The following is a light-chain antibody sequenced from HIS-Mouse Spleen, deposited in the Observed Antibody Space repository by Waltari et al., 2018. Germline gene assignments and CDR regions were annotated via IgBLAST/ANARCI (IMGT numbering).Light chain of an antibody. CDR2: KAS. V-gene: IGKV1-5*03. Sequence: DIQMTQSPSTLSASVGDRVTITCRASQSIKSWLAWYQQKPGKAPKLLDYKASSVESWVPSRFSGSGSWKEFTLTISSLQPDDFATYYCQQYNSYSLTFGGGTKVEIK. J-gene: IGKJ4*01. CDR3: QQYNSYSLT. CDR1: QSIKSW.